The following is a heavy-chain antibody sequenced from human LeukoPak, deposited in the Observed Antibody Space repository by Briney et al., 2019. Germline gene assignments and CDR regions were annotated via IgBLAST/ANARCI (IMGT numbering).Heavy chain of an antibody. Sequence: PGRSLRLSCAASGFTFDDYAMHWVRQAPGKGLEWVSGISWNSGSIGYADSVKGRFTISRDNSKNTLYLQMNSLRAEDTAIYYCAKHSSSSFRTHFDHWGQGTLVTVSS. CDR3: AKHSSSSFRTHFDH. V-gene: IGHV3-9*01. CDR1: GFTFDDYA. D-gene: IGHD6-13*01. CDR2: ISWNSGSI. J-gene: IGHJ4*02.